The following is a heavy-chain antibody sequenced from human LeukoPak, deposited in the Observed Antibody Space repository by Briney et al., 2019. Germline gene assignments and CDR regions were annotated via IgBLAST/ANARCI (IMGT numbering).Heavy chain of an antibody. J-gene: IGHJ2*01. CDR3: ARPPTVATYTTCYFDL. V-gene: IGHV4-39*01. CDR1: GGSISSSRYY. D-gene: IGHD4-17*01. CDR2: IHYSRST. Sequence: SETLSLTCTVSGGSISSSRYYWGWIRQHPGKGLEWIGSIHYSRSTNYNSSLKSRATISLDTSKNQLSLKLTSVTAADTAVYYCARPPTVATYTTCYFDLWGGGTLVSVPS.